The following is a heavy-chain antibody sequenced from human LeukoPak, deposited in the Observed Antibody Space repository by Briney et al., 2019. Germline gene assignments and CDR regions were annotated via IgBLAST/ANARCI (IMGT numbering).Heavy chain of an antibody. Sequence: SETLSLTCAVYGGSFSGYYWSWIRQPPGKGLEWIGEINHSGSTNYNPSLKSRVTISVDKSKNQFSLKLSSVTAADTAVYYCARDSSSWYKWFDPWGQGTLVTVSS. CDR2: INHSGST. V-gene: IGHV4-34*01. D-gene: IGHD6-13*01. CDR1: GGSFSGYY. J-gene: IGHJ5*02. CDR3: ARDSSSWYKWFDP.